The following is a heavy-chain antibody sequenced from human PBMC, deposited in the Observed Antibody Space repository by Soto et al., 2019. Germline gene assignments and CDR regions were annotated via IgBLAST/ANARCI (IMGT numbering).Heavy chain of an antibody. CDR2: IYYSGST. J-gene: IGHJ6*02. D-gene: IGHD3-22*01. CDR3: ARLVNYYDSSGYHQGPYYHGMDV. Sequence: QQHPGKGLEWIGYIYYSGSTYYNPSLKSRVTISVDTSKNQFSLKLSSVTAADTAVYYCARLVNYYDSSGYHQGPYYHGMDVWGQPPTVTGSS. V-gene: IGHV4-39*01.